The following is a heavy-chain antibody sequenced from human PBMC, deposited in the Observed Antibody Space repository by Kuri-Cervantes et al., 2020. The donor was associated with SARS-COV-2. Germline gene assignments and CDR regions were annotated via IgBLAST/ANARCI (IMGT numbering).Heavy chain of an antibody. CDR1: GDSMNNGNW. CDR3: ARLGKNCTNGVCNTYYYYHMDV. J-gene: IGHJ6*03. CDR2: IYHNGNT. Sequence: SQTLSLTCDVSGDSMNNGNWWTWVRQTPGKGLEWIGEIYHNGNTNYNPSLKSRVTISVDESKNQFSLKLNSVTAADTAVYYCARLGKNCTNGVCNTYYYYHMDVWGKGTTVTVSS. V-gene: IGHV4-4*02. D-gene: IGHD2-8*01.